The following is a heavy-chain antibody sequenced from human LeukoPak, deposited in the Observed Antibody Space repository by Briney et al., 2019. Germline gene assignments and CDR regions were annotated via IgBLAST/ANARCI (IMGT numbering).Heavy chain of an antibody. CDR1: GFSLTTSGVA. CDR2: IYWNNEK. V-gene: IGHV2-5*01. CDR3: AQYPDYGGDYDAFDI. Sequence: QSGPTLVKPTQTLTLTCTFSGFSLTTSGVAVGWIRQPPGKALEWLASIYWNNEKRYSPSLRSRLTITKGTSKNQVVLTMTNMDPVDTATYFCAQYPDYGGDYDAFDIWGQGRMVTVSS. D-gene: IGHD4/OR15-4a*01. J-gene: IGHJ3*02.